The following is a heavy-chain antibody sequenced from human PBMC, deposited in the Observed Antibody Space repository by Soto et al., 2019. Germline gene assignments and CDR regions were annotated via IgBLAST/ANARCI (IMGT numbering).Heavy chain of an antibody. CDR1: GFTFSSYA. V-gene: IGHV3-23*01. D-gene: IGHD6-13*01. J-gene: IGHJ6*02. CDR2: ISGSGGST. CDR3: AKGVTTLNPYSTSWHSRRHYYYGMDV. Sequence: GGSLRLSCAASGFTFSSYAMSWVRQAPGKGLEWVSAISGSGGSTYYADSVKGRFTISRDNSKNTLYLQMNSLRAEDTAVYYCAKGVTTLNPYSTSWHSRRHYYYGMDVWGQGTTVTVSS.